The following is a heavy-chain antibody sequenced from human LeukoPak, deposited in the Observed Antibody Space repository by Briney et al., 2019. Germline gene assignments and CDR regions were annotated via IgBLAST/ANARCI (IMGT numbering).Heavy chain of an antibody. V-gene: IGHV3-21*01. CDR2: ISSSSSYI. CDR1: GFTFSSYS. CDR3: ASGPIFGVVIGKYYFDY. J-gene: IGHJ4*02. Sequence: GRSLRLSCAASGFTFSSYSMNWVRQAPGKGLEWVSSISSSSSYIYYADSVKGRFTISRDNAKNSLYLQMNSLRAEDTAVYYCASGPIFGVVIGKYYFDYWGQGTLVTVSS. D-gene: IGHD3-3*01.